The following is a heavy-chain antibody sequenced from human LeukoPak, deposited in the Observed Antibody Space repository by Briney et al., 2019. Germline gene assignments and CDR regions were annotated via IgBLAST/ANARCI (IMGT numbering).Heavy chain of an antibody. V-gene: IGHV3-9*01. CDR2: ISWNSGSI. Sequence: PGGSLRLSCAASGFTFDDYAMHWVRQAPVKGLEWVSGISWNSGSIGYADSVKGRFTISRDNAKNSLYLQMNSLRAEDTALYYCAKAGSLYYYHGMDVWGQGTTVTVSS. J-gene: IGHJ6*02. CDR1: GFTFDDYA. CDR3: AKAGSLYYYHGMDV.